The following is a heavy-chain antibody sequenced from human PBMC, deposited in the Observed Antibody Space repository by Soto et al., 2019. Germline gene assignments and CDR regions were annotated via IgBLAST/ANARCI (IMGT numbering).Heavy chain of an antibody. V-gene: IGHV1-18*01. CDR3: ARAGGYVDSYLSGFNY. CDR2: IRVYNGKT. J-gene: IGHJ4*02. D-gene: IGHD3-10*01. Sequence: GASVKVSCKTSGYTFRSQGITWVPQAPGQGLEWMACIRVYNGKTYYEESLQGRVTMTTDTSTSTAYMELRNLRSDVTAVYYCARAGGYVDSYLSGFNYWGKGALVTVSS. CDR1: GYTFRSQG.